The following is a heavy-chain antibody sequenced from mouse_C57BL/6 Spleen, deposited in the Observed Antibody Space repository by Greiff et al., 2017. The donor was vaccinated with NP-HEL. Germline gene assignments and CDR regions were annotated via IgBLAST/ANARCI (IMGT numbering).Heavy chain of an antibody. V-gene: IGHV1-39*01. Sequence: VQLQQSGPELVKPGASVKISCKASGYSFTNYNMNWVKQSHGKSLEWIGVINPNYGTTSYNQKFKGKATLTVDQSSSTAYMQLNSLTSEDSAVYYCARSGDWRGKAAWFAYWGQGTLVTVSA. CDR3: ARSGDWRGKAAWFAY. J-gene: IGHJ3*01. CDR2: INPNYGTT. CDR1: GYSFTNYN. D-gene: IGHD2-1*01.